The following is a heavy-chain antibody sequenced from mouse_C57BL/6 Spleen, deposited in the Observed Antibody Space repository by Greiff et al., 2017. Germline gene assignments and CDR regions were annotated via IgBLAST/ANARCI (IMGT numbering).Heavy chain of an antibody. CDR1: GFTFSDYY. CDR3: ARGAYDGYYFDY. Sequence: EVKLMASEGGLVQPGSSMKLSCTASGFTFSDYYMAWVRQVPEKGLEWVANINYDGSSTYYLDSLKSRFIISRDNAKNILYLQMSSLKSEDTATYYCARGAYDGYYFDYWGQGTTLTVSS. D-gene: IGHD2-3*01. J-gene: IGHJ2*01. CDR2: INYDGSST. V-gene: IGHV5-16*01.